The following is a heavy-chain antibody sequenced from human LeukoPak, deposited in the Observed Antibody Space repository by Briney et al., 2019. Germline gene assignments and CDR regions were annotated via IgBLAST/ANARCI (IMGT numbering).Heavy chain of an antibody. CDR1: GFTFSSYG. CDR2: ISGSGGST. Sequence: GGSLRLSCAASGFTFSSYGMSWVRQAPGKGLEWVSAISGSGGSTYYADSVKGRFTISRDNSKNTLYLQMNSLRAEDTAVYYCAKDGILTGNEFDYWGQGTLVTVSS. V-gene: IGHV3-23*01. CDR3: AKDGILTGNEFDY. D-gene: IGHD3-9*01. J-gene: IGHJ4*02.